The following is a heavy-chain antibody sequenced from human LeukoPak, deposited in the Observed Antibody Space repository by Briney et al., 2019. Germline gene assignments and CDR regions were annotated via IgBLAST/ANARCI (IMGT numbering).Heavy chain of an antibody. J-gene: IGHJ4*02. V-gene: IGHV3-33*08. CDR3: ARGSGWYDY. D-gene: IGHD6-19*01. CDR2: IWYDGSNN. Sequence: GGSLRLSCAASGFTFSNFAMTWVRQAPGKGLEWVAVIWYDGSNNYYADSVKGRFTISRDNSKNTLYLQMNSLRAEDTAVYYCARGSGWYDYWGQGTLVTVSS. CDR1: GFTFSNFA.